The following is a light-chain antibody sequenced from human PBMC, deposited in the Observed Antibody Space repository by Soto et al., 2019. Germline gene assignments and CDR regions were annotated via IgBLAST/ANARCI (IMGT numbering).Light chain of an antibody. V-gene: IGLV2-14*01. CDR2: EVS. J-gene: IGLJ1*01. CDR1: SSYVGAYNY. Sequence: QAARTQPASVSGSPGQSITISCTGTSSYVGAYNYVSWFQQHPDKVPKLIISEVSNRPSGVSSRFSGSKSGNTASLTLSGLQAEDEADYYCSSYRRTSNYVFGSGTKVTVL. CDR3: SSYRRTSNYV.